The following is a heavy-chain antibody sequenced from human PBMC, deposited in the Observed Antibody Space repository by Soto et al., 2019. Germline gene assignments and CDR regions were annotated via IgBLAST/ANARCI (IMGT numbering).Heavy chain of an antibody. J-gene: IGHJ6*02. CDR1: GGSISSYY. D-gene: IGHD2-15*01. CDR3: ARGYCSGGSCHRVYGMDV. Sequence: SETLSLTCTVSGGSISSYYWSWIRQPAGKGLEWIGRIYTSGSTNYNPSLKSRVTMSVDTSKNQFSLKLSSVTAADTAVYYCARGYCSGGSCHRVYGMDVWGQGTTVTVSS. CDR2: IYTSGST. V-gene: IGHV4-4*07.